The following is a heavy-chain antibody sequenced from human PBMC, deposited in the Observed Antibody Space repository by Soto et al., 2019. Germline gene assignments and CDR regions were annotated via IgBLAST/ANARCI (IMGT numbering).Heavy chain of an antibody. CDR1: GFTFSDHY. CDR2: TRNKANSYTT. Sequence: EVQLVESGGGLVQPGGSLRLSCAASGFTFSDHYMDWVRQAPGKGLEWVGRTRNKANSYTTEYAASVKGRFTISRDDSKNSLYLQMNSLKTEDTAVYYCARAGYCSSTSCPTSLGGDAFDIWGQGTMVTVSS. CDR3: ARAGYCSSTSCPTSLGGDAFDI. J-gene: IGHJ3*02. V-gene: IGHV3-72*01. D-gene: IGHD2-2*01.